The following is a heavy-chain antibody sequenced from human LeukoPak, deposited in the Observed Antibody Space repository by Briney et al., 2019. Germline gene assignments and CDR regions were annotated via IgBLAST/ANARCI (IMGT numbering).Heavy chain of an antibody. V-gene: IGHV3-7*01. CDR2: INQDVSRI. Sequence: GGSLRLSCAGSGFSFSRYWMAWVRQAPGKGLEWVASINQDVSRIHYVDSVKGRFTISRDNAKNSLFLQMSSLRVEDTAVYYCARLKDDVTKFDYWGQGTLVTVSS. D-gene: IGHD2-8*01. J-gene: IGHJ4*02. CDR1: GFSFSRYW. CDR3: ARLKDDVTKFDY.